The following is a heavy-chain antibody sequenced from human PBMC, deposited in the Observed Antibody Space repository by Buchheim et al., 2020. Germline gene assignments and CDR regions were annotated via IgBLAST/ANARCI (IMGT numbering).Heavy chain of an antibody. CDR3: AKCGVSSWEGWFTS. CDR2: IYYSGTT. D-gene: IGHD2-21*01. J-gene: IGHJ5*02. Sequence: QLRLQESGPGLVKPSETLSLTCAVSGGSITSSAYYWSWIRQYPGQGLQWIGNIYYSGTTYYNPSLKSRATISVDRSKNQFSLKMTSVTAADSAMYYCAKCGVSSWEGWFTSWGQGT. V-gene: IGHV4-31*11. CDR1: GGSITSSAYY.